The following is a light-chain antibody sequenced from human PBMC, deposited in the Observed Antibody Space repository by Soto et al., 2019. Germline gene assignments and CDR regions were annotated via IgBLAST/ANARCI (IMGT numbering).Light chain of an antibody. CDR1: QSISTY. J-gene: IGKJ5*01. CDR3: QQSYSTPSIT. CDR2: DAS. Sequence: DIQMTQSPSSLSASVGDRVTITCRASQSISTYLNWYQQKPGKAPKLLIYDASSLQSGLPSRFSGSGSGTDFTLTISSLQPEDFATYYCQQSYSTPSITFGQGTRLEIK. V-gene: IGKV1-39*01.